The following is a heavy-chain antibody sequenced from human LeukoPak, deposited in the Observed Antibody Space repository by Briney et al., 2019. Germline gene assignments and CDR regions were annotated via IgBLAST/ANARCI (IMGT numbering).Heavy chain of an antibody. Sequence: PSETLSLTCAVYGGSFSGYYWSWIRQPPGKGLEWIGEINHSGSTNYNPSLKSRVTISVDTSKNQFSLKLSSVTAADTAVYYCARGYYYDSSGYYMGQFDYWGQGTLVTVSS. J-gene: IGHJ4*02. CDR3: ARGYYYDSSGYYMGQFDY. D-gene: IGHD3-22*01. CDR2: INHSGST. CDR1: GGSFSGYY. V-gene: IGHV4-34*01.